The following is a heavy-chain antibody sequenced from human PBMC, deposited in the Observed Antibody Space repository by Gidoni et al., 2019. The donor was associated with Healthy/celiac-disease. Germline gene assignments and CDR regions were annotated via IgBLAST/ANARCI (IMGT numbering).Heavy chain of an antibody. CDR1: GDSVYSNSAA. J-gene: IGHJ4*02. D-gene: IGHD6-19*01. Sequence: QVQLQQSGPGLVKHSQTLSLPCSISGDSVYSNSAACHWIRQSPSRGLAGLGRTYYRFKWYNDYAVSVKSRITINPDTSKNQFSLQLNSVTPEDTAVYYCARDPAVAGLFDYWGQGTLVTVSS. V-gene: IGHV6-1*01. CDR3: ARDPAVAGLFDY. CDR2: TYYRFKWYN.